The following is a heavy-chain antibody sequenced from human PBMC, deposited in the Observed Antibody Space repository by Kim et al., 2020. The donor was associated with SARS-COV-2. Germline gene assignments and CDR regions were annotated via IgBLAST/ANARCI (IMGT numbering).Heavy chain of an antibody. D-gene: IGHD3-22*01. CDR1: GYTLTELS. V-gene: IGHV1-24*01. CDR3: ATLDSSGYYYEYYFDR. J-gene: IGHJ4*02. Sequence: ASVKVSCKVSGYTLTELSIHWVRQAPGKGLEWMGWFDPEDGETIYAQKFQGRVTMTENTSTDTVYMELSSLRSEDTAVYYCATLDSSGYYYEYYFDRWGQGNLLTLFS. CDR2: FDPEDGET.